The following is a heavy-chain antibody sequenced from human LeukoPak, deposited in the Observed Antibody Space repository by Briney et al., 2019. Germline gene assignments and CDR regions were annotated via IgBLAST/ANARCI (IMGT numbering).Heavy chain of an antibody. V-gene: IGHV1-8*01. CDR1: GYTFTSYD. CDR3: ARPRVAAAGNWFDP. Sequence: ASVKVSCKASGYTFTSYDINWVRQATGQGLEWMGWMNPNSGNTGYAQKFQGRVTMTRNTSISTAYMELSSLRSEDTAVYYCARPRVAAAGNWFDPWGQGTLATVSS. D-gene: IGHD6-13*01. CDR2: MNPNSGNT. J-gene: IGHJ5*02.